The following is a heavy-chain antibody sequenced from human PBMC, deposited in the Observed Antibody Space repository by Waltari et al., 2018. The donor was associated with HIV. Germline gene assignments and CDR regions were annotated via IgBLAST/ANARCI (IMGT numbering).Heavy chain of an antibody. Sequence: EVQLVESGGGLVQPGGSLRPSCAASGFTSSSYSMNWVRQAPGKGLEWVSYISSSGSTIYYADSVRGRFTISRDNAKNSLYLQLNSLRAEDTAVYYCARDYSGTYADFDYWGQGTLVTVSS. J-gene: IGHJ4*02. V-gene: IGHV3-48*01. D-gene: IGHD1-26*01. CDR2: ISSSGSTI. CDR1: GFTSSSYS. CDR3: ARDYSGTYADFDY.